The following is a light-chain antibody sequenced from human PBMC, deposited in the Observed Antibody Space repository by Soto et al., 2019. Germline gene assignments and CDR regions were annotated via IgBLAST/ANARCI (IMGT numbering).Light chain of an antibody. CDR2: EVS. CDR3: SSYSSSSTV. J-gene: IGLJ1*01. V-gene: IGLV2-14*01. Sequence: QSALTQPASVSGSPGQSITISCTGTSSDVGSYNYVSWYQQYPGKVPKLMIYEVSTRPSGVSSRFSGSKSGSTASLTISGLQAEDEADYYCSSYSSSSTVFGTGTKVTVL. CDR1: SSDVGSYNY.